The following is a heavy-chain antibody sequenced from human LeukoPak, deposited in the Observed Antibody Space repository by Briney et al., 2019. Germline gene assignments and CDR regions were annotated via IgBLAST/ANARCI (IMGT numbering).Heavy chain of an antibody. CDR1: GGSFSGYY. CDR2: IYYSGST. V-gene: IGHV4-34*01. CDR3: ARLRRDGYTYPDY. J-gene: IGHJ4*02. Sequence: SETLSLTCAVYGGSFSGYYWSWIRQPPGKGLEWIGSIYYSGSTYYNPSLKSRVTISVDTSKNQFSLKLSSVTAADTAVYYCARLRRDGYTYPDYWGQGTLVTVSS. D-gene: IGHD5-24*01.